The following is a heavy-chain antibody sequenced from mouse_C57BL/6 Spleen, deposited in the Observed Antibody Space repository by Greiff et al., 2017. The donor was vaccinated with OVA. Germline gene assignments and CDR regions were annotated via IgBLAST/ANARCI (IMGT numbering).Heavy chain of an antibody. CDR1: GFTFSSYT. J-gene: IGHJ2*01. CDR2: ISGGGGNT. D-gene: IGHD1-1*01. Sequence: DVKLVESGGGLVKPGGSLKLSCAASGFTFSSYTMSWVRQTPEKRLEWVATISGGGGNTYYPDSVKGRFTISRDNAKNTLYLQMSSLRSEDTALYYCARLHGSSYDYFDYWGQGTTLTVSS. CDR3: ARLHGSSYDYFDY. V-gene: IGHV5-9*01.